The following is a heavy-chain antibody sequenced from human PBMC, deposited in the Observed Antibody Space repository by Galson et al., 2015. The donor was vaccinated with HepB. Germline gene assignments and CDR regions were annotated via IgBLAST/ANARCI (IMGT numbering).Heavy chain of an antibody. CDR3: ARGGEYYDSSGYCGD. CDR2: INPNSGGT. Sequence: SVKVSCKASGYTFTGYYMHWVRQAPGQGLEWMGWINPNSGGTNYAQKFQGRVTMTRDTSISTAYMELSRLRSDDTAVYYCARGGEYYDSSGYCGDWGQGTLVTVSS. D-gene: IGHD3-22*01. V-gene: IGHV1-2*02. J-gene: IGHJ4*02. CDR1: GYTFTGYY.